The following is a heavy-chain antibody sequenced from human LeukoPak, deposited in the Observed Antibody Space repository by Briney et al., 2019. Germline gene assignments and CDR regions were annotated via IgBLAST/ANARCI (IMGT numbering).Heavy chain of an antibody. CDR3: ARDTDSSGYYQDY. J-gene: IGHJ4*02. CDR1: SGSIISSNYN. Sequence: SGTLFLTCTVSSGSIISSNYNSGWRREPPEKRVWGSGSFYTGGRMYNDASVKGRVTISVDKAKNPFSLQLSSVTAADTAVYYCARDTDSSGYYQDYWGQGTLVTASS. CDR2: FYTGGRM. D-gene: IGHD3-22*01. V-gene: IGHV4-39*07.